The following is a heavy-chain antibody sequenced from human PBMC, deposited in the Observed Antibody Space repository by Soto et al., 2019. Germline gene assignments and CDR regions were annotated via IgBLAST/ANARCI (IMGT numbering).Heavy chain of an antibody. D-gene: IGHD3-10*01. CDR1: GDTFSSYT. J-gene: IGHJ4*02. CDR2: TIPILSMS. V-gene: IGHV1-69*02. CDR3: ATSYGSGSQAFDY. Sequence: QVHLVQSGAELKKPGSSERVSCKASGDTFSSYTINWVRQAPGLGLEWMGRTIPILSMSNYALKFQGRLTITADKSTSTAYMELSSLRSEDTAMYYCATSYGSGSQAFDYWGQGALVTVSS.